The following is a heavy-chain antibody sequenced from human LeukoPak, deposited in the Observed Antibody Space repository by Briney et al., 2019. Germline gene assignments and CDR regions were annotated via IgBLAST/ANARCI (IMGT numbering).Heavy chain of an antibody. J-gene: IGHJ4*02. V-gene: IGHV3-48*03. D-gene: IGHD3-3*01. CDR2: ISSSGSTI. CDR3: ARDWSGTYYIDY. CDR1: GFTFSSYE. Sequence: GGSLRLSCAASGFTFSSYEMNWVRQAPGKGLEWVSYISSSGSTIYYADSVKGRFTISRDNAKNSLYLQMNSLRAEDTAVYYCARDWSGTYYIDYWGQGTLVTVSS.